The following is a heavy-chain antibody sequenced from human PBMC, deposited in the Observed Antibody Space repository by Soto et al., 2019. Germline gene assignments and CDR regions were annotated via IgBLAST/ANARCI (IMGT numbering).Heavy chain of an antibody. CDR2: SRYDGSTI. D-gene: IGHD3-22*01. V-gene: IGHV3-33*01. Sequence: GGSLRLSCAAAGFTFSSYGMHWVRQAPGKGLEWVADSRYDGSTIYYADSVKGRFTISRDNSKNSLYLQMNSLRDEDTAVYYCARDGYYYDSSALRFDYWGQGTLVTVSS. J-gene: IGHJ4*02. CDR1: GFTFSSYG. CDR3: ARDGYYYDSSALRFDY.